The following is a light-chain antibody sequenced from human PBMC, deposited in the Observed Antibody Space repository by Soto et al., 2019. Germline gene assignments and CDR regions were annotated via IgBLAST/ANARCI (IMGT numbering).Light chain of an antibody. CDR2: DVS. CDR3: SSSTSSSTVV. Sequence: QSALTQPASVSGSPGQSITISCTRTSSDVGGYNYVSWYQQHPGKAPKLMIYDVSNRPSGVSNRFSGSKSGNTASLTISGLQAEDEADYYCSSSTSSSTVVFGGGTQLTVL. V-gene: IGLV2-14*01. J-gene: IGLJ2*01. CDR1: SSDVGGYNY.